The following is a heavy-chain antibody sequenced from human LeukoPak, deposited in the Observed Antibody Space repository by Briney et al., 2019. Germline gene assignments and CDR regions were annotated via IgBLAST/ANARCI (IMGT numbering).Heavy chain of an antibody. J-gene: IGHJ4*02. CDR1: GFTFGDYA. Sequence: PGRSLRLSCTASGFTFGDYAMSWVRQAPGKGLEWVGFIRSKAYGGTTEYAPSVKGRFTISRDDSKSIAYLQMNSLKTEDTAVYYCTRSYGFWSGYFDYWGQGTLVTVSS. CDR3: TRSYGFWSGYFDY. CDR2: IRSKAYGGTT. D-gene: IGHD3-3*01. V-gene: IGHV3-49*04.